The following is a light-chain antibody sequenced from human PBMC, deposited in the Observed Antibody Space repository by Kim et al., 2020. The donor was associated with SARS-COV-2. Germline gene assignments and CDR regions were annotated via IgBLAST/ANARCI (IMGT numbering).Light chain of an antibody. Sequence: GQRVPISCSGSRSNIGSYLVNWYQQPPGTAPKLLIYSNTQRPSGVPDRFSGSKSGTSASLAISGLQSEDEADYYCAAWDDSLNAVVFGGGTQLTVL. CDR2: SNT. V-gene: IGLV1-44*01. CDR3: AAWDDSLNAVV. J-gene: IGLJ2*01. CDR1: RSNIGSYL.